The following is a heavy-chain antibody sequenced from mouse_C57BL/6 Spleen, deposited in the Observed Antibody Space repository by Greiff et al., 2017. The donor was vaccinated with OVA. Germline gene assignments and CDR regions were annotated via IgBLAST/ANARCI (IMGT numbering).Heavy chain of an antibody. CDR1: GYTFTSYW. J-gene: IGHJ1*03. Sequence: VQLQQPGTELVKPGASVKLSCKASGYTFTSYWMHWVKQRPGQGLEWIGNINPGNGGTNYNEKFKSKATLTVEKSSSTAYMQLSSMASEESAVYYCARSGGHYDYDRYFDVWGTGTTVTVSS. CDR2: INPGNGGT. D-gene: IGHD2-4*01. V-gene: IGHV1-53*01. CDR3: ARSGGHYDYDRYFDV.